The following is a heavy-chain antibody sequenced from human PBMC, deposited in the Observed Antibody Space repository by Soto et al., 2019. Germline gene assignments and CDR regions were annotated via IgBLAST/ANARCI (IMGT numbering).Heavy chain of an antibody. CDR1: GFTFSSYS. V-gene: IGHV3-48*01. D-gene: IGHD2-2*01. CDR2: ISSSTI. CDR3: AREYCSSTSCLNWFDP. J-gene: IGHJ5*02. Sequence: GGSLRLSCAASGFTFSSYSMNGVRKAPGKGLEWVSYISSSTIYYADSVKGRFTISRDNAKNSLYLQMNSLRAEDTAVYYCAREYCSSTSCLNWFDPWGQGTLVTVSS.